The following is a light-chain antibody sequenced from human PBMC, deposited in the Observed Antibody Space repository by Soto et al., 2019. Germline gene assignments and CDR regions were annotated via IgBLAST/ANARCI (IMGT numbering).Light chain of an antibody. CDR1: NSNIGSNT. CDR3: AAWDDSLNGWV. V-gene: IGLV1-44*01. J-gene: IGLJ3*02. Sequence: QSVLTQPPSASGTPGQTVTISCSGSNSNIGSNTVNWYQLFPGTAPKLLIYDNNQRPSGVPDRFSGSKSDTSASLAISGLLSDDESDYYCAAWDDSLNGWVFGGGTQLTVL. CDR2: DNN.